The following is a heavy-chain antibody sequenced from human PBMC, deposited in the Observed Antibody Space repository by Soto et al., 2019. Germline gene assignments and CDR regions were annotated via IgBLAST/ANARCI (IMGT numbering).Heavy chain of an antibody. V-gene: IGHV3-7*01. D-gene: IGHD3-3*01. CDR3: ARDLLYHDFWSGGNTVPYYIDY. J-gene: IGHJ4*02. Sequence: QPGGSLRLSCAASGFSFSSYWMSWVRQAPGKGLEWVANIKQDGSEKYYVDSVKGRFTISRDKAKNSLYLQMNSLRAEDTAMYYCARDLLYHDFWSGGNTVPYYIDYWGQGTLVTVSS. CDR2: IKQDGSEK. CDR1: GFSFSSYW.